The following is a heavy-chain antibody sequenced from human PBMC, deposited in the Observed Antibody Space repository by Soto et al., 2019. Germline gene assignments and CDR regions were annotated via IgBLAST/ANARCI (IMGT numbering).Heavy chain of an antibody. Sequence: PGGSLRLSCTASGFTFGEYAMSWFRQAPGKGLEWVGFIRSKAYGGTTEYAASVKGRFTISRDDSKSIAYLQMNSLKTEDTAVYYCTVGEYYDSSGYPTHGAFEIWGQGTMVTVSS. CDR1: GFTFGEYA. V-gene: IGHV3-49*03. CDR3: TVGEYYDSSGYPTHGAFEI. CDR2: IRSKAYGGTT. D-gene: IGHD3-22*01. J-gene: IGHJ3*02.